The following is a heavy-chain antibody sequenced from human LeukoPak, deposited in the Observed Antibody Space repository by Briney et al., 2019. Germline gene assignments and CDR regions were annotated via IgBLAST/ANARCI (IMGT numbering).Heavy chain of an antibody. CDR2: ISAYNGNT. D-gene: IGHD3-10*01. Sequence: GASVKVSCKASGYTFTSYGISWVRMAHGPGIEWMGWISAYNGNTNYAQKPQGRVTMTTDTATSTADMELRSLRSDGTAVYCGARGGLCFGELFFGFDPWGQGTLVTVSS. V-gene: IGHV1-18*04. CDR1: GYTFTSYG. J-gene: IGHJ5*02. CDR3: ARGGLCFGELFFGFDP.